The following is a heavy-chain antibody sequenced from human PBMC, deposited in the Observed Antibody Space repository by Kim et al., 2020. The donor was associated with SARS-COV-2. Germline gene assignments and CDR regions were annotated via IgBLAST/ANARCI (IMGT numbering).Heavy chain of an antibody. J-gene: IGHJ4*02. Sequence: GGSLRLSCAASGLTLSSYWMHWVRQVPGKGLAWVARISNGGATTNDADSVKGRFTISSDNAKNTFYLQMNSLRADDTAVYYCGTVGGWGALFDYWGQGTLVTVSS. CDR1: GLTLSSYW. CDR2: ISNGGATT. D-gene: IGHD1-26*01. CDR3: GTVGGWGALFDY. V-gene: IGHV3-74*01.